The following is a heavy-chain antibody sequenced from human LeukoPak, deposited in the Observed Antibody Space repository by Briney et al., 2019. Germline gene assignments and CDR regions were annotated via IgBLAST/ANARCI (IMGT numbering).Heavy chain of an antibody. CDR3: AKDRYSGSYSYYFDY. D-gene: IGHD1-26*01. CDR1: GFTFSSYG. CDR2: ISYDGSNK. J-gene: IGHJ4*02. Sequence: GGSLRLSCAASGFTFSSYGMHWVRQAPGKGLEWVAVISYDGSNKYYADSVKGRFTISRDNSKTTLYLQMNSLRAEDTAVYYCAKDRYSGSYSYYFDYWGQGTLVTVSS. V-gene: IGHV3-30*18.